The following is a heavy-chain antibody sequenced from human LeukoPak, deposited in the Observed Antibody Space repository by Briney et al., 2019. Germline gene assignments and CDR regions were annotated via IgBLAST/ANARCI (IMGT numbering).Heavy chain of an antibody. CDR3: ARFIYDSSGYYPFYYYYYYMDV. CDR1: GYTFTSYD. CDR2: MNPNSGNT. Sequence: ASVKVSCKASGYTFTSYDINWVRQATGQGLEWMGWMNPNSGNTGYAQKFQGRVTITRNTSISTAYMELSSLRSEDTAVYYCARFIYDSSGYYPFYYYYYYMDVWGKGTTVTVSS. J-gene: IGHJ6*03. V-gene: IGHV1-8*03. D-gene: IGHD3-22*01.